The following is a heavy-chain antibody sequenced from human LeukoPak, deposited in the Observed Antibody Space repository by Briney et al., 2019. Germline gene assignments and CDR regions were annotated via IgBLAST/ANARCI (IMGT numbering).Heavy chain of an antibody. CDR2: ISGSGGST. CDR3: AKDHLIAVAGYGMDV. V-gene: IGHV3-23*01. CDR1: GFTFSSYA. D-gene: IGHD6-19*01. Sequence: PGGSLRLSCAASGFTFSSYAMSWVRQAPGKGLEWVSAISGSGGSTYYADSVKGRFTISRDNSKNTLYLQMNSLRAEDTAVYYCAKDHLIAVAGYGMDVWGQGTTVTVSS. J-gene: IGHJ6*02.